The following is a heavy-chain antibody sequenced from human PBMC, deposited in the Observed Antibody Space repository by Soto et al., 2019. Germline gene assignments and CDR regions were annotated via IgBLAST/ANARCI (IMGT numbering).Heavy chain of an antibody. V-gene: IGHV4-39*01. D-gene: IGHD3-10*01. CDR2: FYYMGYT. Sequence: QVQLQESGPGLVKPSETLSLSCTVSGVSINITGFYWGWIRQPPGKGLEWIGSFYYMGYTHYNPSLKSRATIPADSAKSQFSLKLRSVTAADTPVYYCARQNYYGSGTRDWALGSLVTVSS. CDR3: ARQNYYGSGTRD. J-gene: IGHJ4*02. CDR1: GVSINITGFY.